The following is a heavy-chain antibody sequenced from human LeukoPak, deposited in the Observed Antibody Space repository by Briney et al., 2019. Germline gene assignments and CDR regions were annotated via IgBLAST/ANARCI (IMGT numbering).Heavy chain of an antibody. Sequence: SETLSLTCAVYGGSFSGYYWSWIRQPPGKGLEWIGEINHSGSTNYNPSLKSRVTISVDTSKNQFSLKLSSVTAADTAVYYCARGYPGYGDYYDYWGQGTLVTVSS. J-gene: IGHJ4*02. V-gene: IGHV4-34*01. CDR3: ARGYPGYGDYYDY. CDR2: INHSGST. CDR1: GGSFSGYY. D-gene: IGHD3-9*01.